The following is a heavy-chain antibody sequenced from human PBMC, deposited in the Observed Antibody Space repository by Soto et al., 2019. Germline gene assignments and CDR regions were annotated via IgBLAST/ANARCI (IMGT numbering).Heavy chain of an antibody. CDR1: GGTFSSYA. V-gene: IGHV1-69*12. J-gene: IGHJ5*02. Sequence: QVQLVQSGAEVKKPGSSVKVSCKASGGTFSSYAISWVRQAPGQGLEWMGGIIPIFGTANYAQKFQGRVRSTADESTSPAYMELSSLRSEDTAVYYCARDGIVVVGGGWFDPWGQGTLVTVSS. CDR2: IIPIFGTA. D-gene: IGHD2-15*01. CDR3: ARDGIVVVGGGWFDP.